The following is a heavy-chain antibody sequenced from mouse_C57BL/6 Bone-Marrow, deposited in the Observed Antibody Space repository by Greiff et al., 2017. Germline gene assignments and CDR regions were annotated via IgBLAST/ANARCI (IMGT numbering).Heavy chain of an antibody. CDR2: IDPSDSYT. CDR1: GYTFTSYW. D-gene: IGHD2-4*01. Sequence: VQLQQSGAELVMPGASVKLSCKASGYTFTSYWMHWVKQRPGQGLEWIGEIDPSDSYTNYNQKFKGKSTLTVDKSSSTAYMQLSSLTSEDSAVYYCARRGYDYDGYFDVWGTGTTVTVSS. V-gene: IGHV1-69*01. J-gene: IGHJ1*03. CDR3: ARRGYDYDGYFDV.